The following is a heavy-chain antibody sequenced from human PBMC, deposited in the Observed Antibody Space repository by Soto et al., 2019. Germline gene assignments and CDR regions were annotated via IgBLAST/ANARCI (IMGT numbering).Heavy chain of an antibody. D-gene: IGHD3-3*01. J-gene: IGHJ1*01. CDR3: AKDRQAGGNSAFYFDF. Sequence: GGSLRLSCPASGFTFSRYARSWVRQAPGKGLEWLSLISATGGGPYYAYSVKGRFTISRDNSGITLCLQVQSLRAEDTAVYYRAKDRQAGGNSAFYFDFGGQGAQVTVSS. V-gene: IGHV3-23*01. CDR2: ISATGGGP. CDR1: GFTFSRYA.